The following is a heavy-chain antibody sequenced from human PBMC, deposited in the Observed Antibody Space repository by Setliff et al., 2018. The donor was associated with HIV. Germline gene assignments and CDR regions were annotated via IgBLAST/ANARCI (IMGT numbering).Heavy chain of an antibody. D-gene: IGHD2-15*01. CDR1: GYTFTSYG. Sequence: GASVKVSCKASGYTFTSYGVSWVRQAPGQGLEWMGWISTYNGNTKYAQNYQDRVTMTTDTSTNTAYMELRSLRSDDTAVYYCAREVDYCSGGTCLSDAFDFWGQGTMVTVSS. CDR3: AREVDYCSGGTCLSDAFDF. J-gene: IGHJ3*01. V-gene: IGHV1-18*01. CDR2: ISTYNGNT.